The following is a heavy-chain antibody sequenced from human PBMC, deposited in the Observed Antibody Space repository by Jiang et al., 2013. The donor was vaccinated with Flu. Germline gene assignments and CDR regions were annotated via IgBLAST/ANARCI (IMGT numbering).Heavy chain of an antibody. CDR1: GHTFTDYN. J-gene: IGHJ4*02. CDR2: VDPEDGKA. V-gene: IGHV1-69-2*01. D-gene: IGHD5-12*01. Sequence: CKVSGHTFTDYNLHWVQQVPGKGLEWMGLVDPEDGKAVYAERFQGRVVLTADTSTDTAYMELSSLRSEDTAVYYCARGVGGYGDYADYWGRGTLVTVSS. CDR3: ARGVGGYGDYADY.